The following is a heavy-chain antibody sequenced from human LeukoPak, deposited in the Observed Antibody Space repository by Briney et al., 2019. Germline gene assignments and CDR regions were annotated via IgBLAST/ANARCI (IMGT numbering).Heavy chain of an antibody. D-gene: IGHD5/OR15-5a*01. CDR1: GFTFSSNA. V-gene: IGHV3-7*01. J-gene: IGHJ4*02. CDR2: IKQDGSEK. CDR3: ARSVGD. Sequence: PGGSLRISCSTSGFTFSSNARSWVRQAPGKGLEWVANIKQDGSEKYYVDSVKGRFTISRDNAKNSLYLQMNSLRAEDTAVYYCARSVGDWGQGTLVTVSS.